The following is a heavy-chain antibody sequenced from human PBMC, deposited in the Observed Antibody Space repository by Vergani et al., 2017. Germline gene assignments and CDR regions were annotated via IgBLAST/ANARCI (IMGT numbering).Heavy chain of an antibody. CDR2: FDPEDGDT. J-gene: IGHJ4*02. CDR3: ATAAGYCSSTSCQFDY. D-gene: IGHD2-2*01. V-gene: IGHV1-24*01. CDR1: GYTLTELS. Sequence: QVQLVQSGAEVKKPGASVKVSCKVSGYTLTELSMHWVRQAPGKGLEWMGGFDPEDGDTIYAQKFQGRVTMTEDTSTDTAYMELSSLRSEDTAVYYCATAAGYCSSTSCQFDYWGQGTLVTVSS.